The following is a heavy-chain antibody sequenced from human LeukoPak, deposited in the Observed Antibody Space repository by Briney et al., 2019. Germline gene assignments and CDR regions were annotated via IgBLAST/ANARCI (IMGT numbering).Heavy chain of an antibody. Sequence: PGGSLRLSCAASGFTFSSYWMSWVRQAPGKGLEWVANIKQDGSEKYYVDSVKGRFTISRDDAKNSLYLQMNSLRAEDTAVYYCAKDSSYGLGRLSYFDYWGQGTLVTVSS. V-gene: IGHV3-7*03. CDR3: AKDSSYGLGRLSYFDY. J-gene: IGHJ4*02. CDR1: GFTFSSYW. D-gene: IGHD5-18*01. CDR2: IKQDGSEK.